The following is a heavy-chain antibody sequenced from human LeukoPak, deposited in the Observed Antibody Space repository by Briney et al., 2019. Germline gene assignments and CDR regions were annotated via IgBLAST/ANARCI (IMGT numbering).Heavy chain of an antibody. CDR2: VHLDGRT. V-gene: IGHV4-4*02. J-gene: IGHJ4*02. D-gene: IGHD3-3*01. Sequence: SGTLSLTCGVSGGSVINTNWWTWVRQPPGKGLEWIGEVHLDGRTNYNPSLESRLTMSVDVSENQVSLKLTSVTAADTAVYYCAREGGFYRPLDYSGQGTLVTVCS. CDR1: GGSVINTNW. CDR3: AREGGFYRPLDY.